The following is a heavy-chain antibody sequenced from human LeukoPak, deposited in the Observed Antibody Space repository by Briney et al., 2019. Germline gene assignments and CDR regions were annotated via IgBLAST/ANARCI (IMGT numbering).Heavy chain of an antibody. CDR1: GYTFTGYY. V-gene: IGHV1-2*02. CDR3: ARDRPVDTVMALDY. D-gene: IGHD5-18*01. CDR2: INPNSGGT. J-gene: IGHJ4*02. Sequence: ASVKVSCKASGYTFTGYYMHWVRQAPGQGLEWMGWINPNSGGTNYAQKFQGRVTMTRDTSISTAYMELSRLRSDDTAVYYCARDRPVDTVMALDYWGQGTLVTVSS.